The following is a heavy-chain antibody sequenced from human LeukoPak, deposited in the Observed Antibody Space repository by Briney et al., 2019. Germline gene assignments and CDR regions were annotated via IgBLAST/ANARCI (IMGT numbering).Heavy chain of an antibody. V-gene: IGHV1-69*04. CDR2: IIPIRGIA. CDR1: GGTFSSYA. J-gene: IGHJ4*02. D-gene: IGHD1-26*01. CDR3: ARVWEHGDY. Sequence: ASVKVSCKASGGTFSSYAISWVRQAPGQGLEWMGRIIPIRGIANYAQKFQGRVTITADKSTSTAYMELSSLRSEDTAVYYCARVWEHGDYWGQGTLVTVSS.